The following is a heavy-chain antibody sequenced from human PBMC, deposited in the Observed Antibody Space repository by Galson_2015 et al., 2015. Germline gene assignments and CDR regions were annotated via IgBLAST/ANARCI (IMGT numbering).Heavy chain of an antibody. D-gene: IGHD6-13*01. V-gene: IGHV3-30-3*01. CDR2: ISYDGSNK. CDR3: ARHVAAGGGRTNWFDP. CDR1: GFTFSSYA. J-gene: IGHJ5*02. Sequence: SLRLSCAASGFTFSSYAMHWVRQAPGKGLEWVAVISYDGSNKYYADSVKGRFTISRDNSKNTLYLQMNSLRAEDTAVYYCARHVAAGGGRTNWFDPWGQGTLVTVSS.